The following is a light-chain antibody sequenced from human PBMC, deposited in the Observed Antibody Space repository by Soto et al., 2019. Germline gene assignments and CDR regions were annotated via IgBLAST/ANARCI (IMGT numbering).Light chain of an antibody. CDR3: QQYGTSRA. CDR2: GAS. V-gene: IGKV3-20*01. J-gene: IGKJ1*01. Sequence: DIVLTQSPGTLSLSPGEKATLSCRARQSVSRRYLAWYQQKPFLALRFLICGASSRATGIPDRFSGSGSGTDFTLTINRLEPEDFAVYYCQQYGTSRAFGQGTKV. CDR1: QSVSRRY.